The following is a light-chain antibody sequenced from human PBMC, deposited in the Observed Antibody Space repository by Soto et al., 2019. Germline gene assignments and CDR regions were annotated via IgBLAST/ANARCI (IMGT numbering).Light chain of an antibody. CDR2: VGS. V-gene: IGKV2-28*01. CDR3: RQAIRTQLH. CDR1: QSLLHSSGYNY. J-gene: IGKJ4*01. Sequence: DIVMTQSPLSLPVTPGEPASISCWSWQSLLHSSGYNYFDWYLQKPGQSPQLLIYVGSTRASGVPDRISGGGSGTELTQNISRVEAADAGVYYFRQAIRTQLHFGGGTQVAIK.